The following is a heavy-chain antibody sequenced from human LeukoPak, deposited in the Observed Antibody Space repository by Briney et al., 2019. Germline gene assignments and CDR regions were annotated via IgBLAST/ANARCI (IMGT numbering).Heavy chain of an antibody. CDR1: TFTISNYW. V-gene: IGHV3-7*04. CDR2: KKKDGREE. D-gene: IGHD3-16*01. J-gene: IGHJ4*02. Sequence: TGGSLRLSCVAPTFTISNYWMSWVRQAPGKGLEWVANKKKDGREEYYVDSVKGRFIISRDNAKNSLYLQMNSLRAEDTAVYYCARDRGGGYFDHRGQGTLVTVSS. CDR3: ARDRGGGYFDH.